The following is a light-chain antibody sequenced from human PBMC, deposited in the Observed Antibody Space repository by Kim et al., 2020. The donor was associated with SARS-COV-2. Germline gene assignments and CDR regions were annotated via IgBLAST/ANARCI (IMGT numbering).Light chain of an antibody. CDR2: YDS. J-gene: IGLJ2*01. Sequence: SYELTQPPSVSVAPGKTARITCGGNNIGSKSVHWYQQKPGQAPVLVIYYDSDRPSGIPERFSGSNSGNTATLTISRVEAGDGADYYCQVWDSSSDHVVFG. CDR3: QVWDSSSDHVV. CDR1: NIGSKS. V-gene: IGLV3-21*04.